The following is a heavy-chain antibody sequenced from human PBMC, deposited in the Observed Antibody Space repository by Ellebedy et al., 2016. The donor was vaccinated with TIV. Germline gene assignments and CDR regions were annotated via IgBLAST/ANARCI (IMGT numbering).Heavy chain of an antibody. V-gene: IGHV5-51*01. CDR1: GYSFTNYW. Sequence: GESLKISXGGSGYSFTNYWIAWVRQMPGKGLEWMGIIYPGDSDTRYGPSFQGQVTISADKSISTAYLQWSGLKASDTAIYYCARRGTMFRRNYYGMDVWGQGTTVIVSS. J-gene: IGHJ6*02. D-gene: IGHD3-10*02. CDR2: IYPGDSDT. CDR3: ARRGTMFRRNYYGMDV.